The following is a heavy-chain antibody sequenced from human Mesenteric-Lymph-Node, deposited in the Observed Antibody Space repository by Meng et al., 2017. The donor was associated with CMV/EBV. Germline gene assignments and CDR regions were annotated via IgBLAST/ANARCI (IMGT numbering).Heavy chain of an antibody. CDR2: INHSGST. CDR3: ARGSSYDILTGYFDY. V-gene: IGHV4-34*01. D-gene: IGHD3-9*01. Sequence: QVQLPQWGAGLLKPSETLPVTCAVYGGSFSGYYWNWIRQSPEKGLEWIGEINHSGSTTYNPSFTSRIIISVDTSTNQISLNMSSVTAADTAVYYCARGSSYDILTGYFDYWGQGALVTVSS. CDR1: GGSFSGYY. J-gene: IGHJ4*02.